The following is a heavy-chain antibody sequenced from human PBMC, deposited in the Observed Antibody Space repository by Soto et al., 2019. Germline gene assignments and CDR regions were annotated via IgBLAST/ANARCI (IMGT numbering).Heavy chain of an antibody. CDR3: AKQVRDGTASPYIFGS. Sequence: GSLRLSCAASGFTFSNYAMSWVRQAPGKGLEWVSAISAAANTYYASSVKGRFTISRDNSKNTLSLQMDSLRAEDTAVYYCAKQVRDGTASPYIFGSWGQGSLVTVSS. CDR2: ISAAANT. CDR1: GFTFSNYA. J-gene: IGHJ4*02. D-gene: IGHD4-4*01. V-gene: IGHV3-23*01.